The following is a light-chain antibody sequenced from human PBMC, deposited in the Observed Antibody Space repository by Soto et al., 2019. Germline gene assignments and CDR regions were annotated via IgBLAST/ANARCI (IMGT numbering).Light chain of an antibody. V-gene: IGLV2-14*03. CDR3: SSFRSSSTPFYV. CDR1: SSDVGGYNY. J-gene: IGLJ1*01. Sequence: QSALTQPASVSGSPGQSITISCTGTSSDVGGYNYVSWYQHHPGRAPKLLIYDVSSRPSGISNRFTGSKSGNTASLTISGLQAEDEADYYCSSFRSSSTPFYVFGTGTSSPS. CDR2: DVS.